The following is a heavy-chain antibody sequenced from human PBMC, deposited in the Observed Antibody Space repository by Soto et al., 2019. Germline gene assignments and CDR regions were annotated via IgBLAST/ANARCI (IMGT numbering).Heavy chain of an antibody. J-gene: IGHJ4*02. Sequence: PSETLSLTCTVSGGSISSSSYYWGWIRQPPGKGLEWIGSIYYSGSTYYNPSLKSRVTISVDTSKNQFSLKLSSVTAADTAVYYCARLPVATISGYYFDYWGQGTLVTVSS. CDR3: ARLPVATISGYYFDY. D-gene: IGHD5-12*01. CDR2: IYYSGST. CDR1: GGSISSSSYY. V-gene: IGHV4-39*01.